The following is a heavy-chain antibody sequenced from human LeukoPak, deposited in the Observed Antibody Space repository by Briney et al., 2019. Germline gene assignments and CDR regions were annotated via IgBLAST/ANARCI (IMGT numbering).Heavy chain of an antibody. D-gene: IGHD6-13*01. CDR1: GGFIRSSTHY. V-gene: IGHV4-39*07. CDR3: ARGWLAAAGSYPLFDY. J-gene: IGHJ4*02. Sequence: PSETLSLTCTVSGGFIRSSTHYWGWIRQPPGKGLEWIGEINHSGSTNYNPSLKSRVTISVDTSKNQFSLKLSSVTAADTAVYYCARGWLAAAGSYPLFDYWGQGTLVTVSS. CDR2: INHSGST.